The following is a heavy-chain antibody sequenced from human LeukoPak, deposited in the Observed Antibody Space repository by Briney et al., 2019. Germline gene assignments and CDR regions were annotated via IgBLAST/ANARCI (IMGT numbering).Heavy chain of an antibody. Sequence: GGSLRLSCVASGFTFSSYGMDWVRQAPGKGLEWVALIRSDGNNKYYTDSVKGRFTISRDNAKNSLYLQMNSLRAEDTAVYYCARIIAARHYYYYYMDVWGKGTTVTVSS. D-gene: IGHD6-6*01. CDR2: IRSDGNNK. CDR3: ARIIAARHYYYYYMDV. V-gene: IGHV3-30*02. J-gene: IGHJ6*03. CDR1: GFTFSSYG.